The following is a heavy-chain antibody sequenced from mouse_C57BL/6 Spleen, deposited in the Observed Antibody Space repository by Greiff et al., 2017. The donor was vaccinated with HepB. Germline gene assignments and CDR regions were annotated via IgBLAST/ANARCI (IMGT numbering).Heavy chain of an antibody. CDR3: VRDSYYGAHAMDY. CDR1: GYTFTSYW. V-gene: IGHV1-53*01. J-gene: IGHJ4*01. Sequence: QVQLQQSGTELVKPGASVKLSCKASGYTFTSYWMHWVKQRPGQGLEWIGNINPSNGGTNYNEKFKSKATLTVDKSSSTAYMQLSSLTSEDSAVYFCVRDSYYGAHAMDYWGQGNSVTVSS. D-gene: IGHD2-1*01. CDR2: INPSNGGT.